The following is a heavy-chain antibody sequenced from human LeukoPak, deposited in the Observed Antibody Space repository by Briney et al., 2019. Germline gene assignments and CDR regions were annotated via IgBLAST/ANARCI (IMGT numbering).Heavy chain of an antibody. D-gene: IGHD2-2*01. Sequence: SVKVSCKASGGTFSSYAISWVRQAPGQGLEWMGGIIPIFGTANYAQKFQGRVTITADESTSTAYMELSSLRSEDTAVYYCARASGYCSSTSCPPVYWGQGTLVTVSS. J-gene: IGHJ4*02. V-gene: IGHV1-69*13. CDR1: GGTFSSYA. CDR3: ARASGYCSSTSCPPVY. CDR2: IIPIFGTA.